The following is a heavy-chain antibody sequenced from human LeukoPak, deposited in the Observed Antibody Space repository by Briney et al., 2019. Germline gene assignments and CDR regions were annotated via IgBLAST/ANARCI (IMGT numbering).Heavy chain of an antibody. Sequence: QAGGSLRLSCAASGFTFSSYGMHWVRQAPGKGLEWVAVISYDGSNKYYADSVKGRFTISRDNSKNTLYLQMNSLRAEDTAVYYCAKDAPPAPFDYWGQGTLVTVSS. CDR3: AKDAPPAPFDY. CDR1: GFTFSSYG. CDR2: ISYDGSNK. V-gene: IGHV3-30*18. J-gene: IGHJ4*02.